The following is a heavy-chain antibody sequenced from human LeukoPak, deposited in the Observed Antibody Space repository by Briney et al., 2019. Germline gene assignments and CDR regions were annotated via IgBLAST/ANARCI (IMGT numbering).Heavy chain of an antibody. J-gene: IGHJ4*02. CDR3: ARGAQITDIVATMYYFDY. D-gene: IGHD5-12*01. CDR2: IYYSGST. Sequence: SETLSLTCTVSGGSISSYYWSWIRQPPGKGLEWIGYIYYSGSTNYNPSLKSRVTISVDTSKNQFSLKLSSVTAADTAVYYCARGAQITDIVATMYYFDYWGQGTLVTVSS. CDR1: GGSISSYY. V-gene: IGHV4-59*01.